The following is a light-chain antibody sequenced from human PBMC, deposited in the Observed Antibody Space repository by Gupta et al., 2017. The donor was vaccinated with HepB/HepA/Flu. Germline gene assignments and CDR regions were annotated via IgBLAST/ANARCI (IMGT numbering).Light chain of an antibody. J-gene: IGKJ5*01. V-gene: IGKV3-20*01. CDR1: HSVTRSY. CDR3: LHDGREWPT. Sequence: EIVLTQSPGTLSLSPGERVTLSCRASHSVTRSYLGWYQQIPGQAPSLLIYGTSNRATGIPDRCSGSGSGTECTLTSNRLEAEDGAVDECLHDGREWPTCGEGTRLEIK. CDR2: GTS.